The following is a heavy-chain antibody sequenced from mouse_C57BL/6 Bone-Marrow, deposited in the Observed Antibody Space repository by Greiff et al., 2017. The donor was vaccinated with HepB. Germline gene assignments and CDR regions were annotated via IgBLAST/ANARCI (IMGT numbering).Heavy chain of an antibody. Sequence: QVQLQQSGPELVKPGASVKISCKASGYAFSSSWMNWVKQRPGKGLEWIGRIYPGDGDTNYNGKFKGKATLTADKSSSTAYMQLSSLTSEDSAVYVCARRLRLLDFYFDYWGQGTTLTVSS. V-gene: IGHV1-82*01. D-gene: IGHD3-2*02. CDR3: ARRLRLLDFYFDY. J-gene: IGHJ2*01. CDR1: GYAFSSSW. CDR2: IYPGDGDT.